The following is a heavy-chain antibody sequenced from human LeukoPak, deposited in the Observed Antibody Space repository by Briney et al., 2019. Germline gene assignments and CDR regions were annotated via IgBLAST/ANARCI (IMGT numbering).Heavy chain of an antibody. CDR2: IRASGGEK. J-gene: IGHJ4*01. V-gene: IGHV3-23*01. CDR3: AKVITYYNVLTGDPTDY. CDR1: GFTFTRYT. D-gene: IGHD3-9*01. Sequence: GGSLRLSCAASGFTFTRYTMTWVRQAPGKGLEWVSAIRASGGEKFYADSVKGRFTISRDSSKNTLDLQMNSLRAEDTAVYYCAKVITYYNVLTGDPTDYWGHGTLVTVSS.